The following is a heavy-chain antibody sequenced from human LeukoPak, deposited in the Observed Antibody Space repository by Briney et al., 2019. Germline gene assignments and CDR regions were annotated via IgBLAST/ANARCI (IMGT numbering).Heavy chain of an antibody. CDR3: AREWGTSTSSFDY. J-gene: IGHJ4*02. D-gene: IGHD3-16*01. CDR1: GGSVSSYY. V-gene: IGHV4-59*02. CDR2: IYYSGST. Sequence: SETLSLTCTVSGGSVSSYYWSWIRQPPGKGLEWIGYIYYSGSTNYNPSLKSRVTISVDTSKNQFSLKLSSVTAADTAVYYCAREWGTSTSSFDYWGQGTLVTVSS.